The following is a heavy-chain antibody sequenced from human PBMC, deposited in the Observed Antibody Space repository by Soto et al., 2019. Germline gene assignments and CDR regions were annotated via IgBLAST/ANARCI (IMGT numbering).Heavy chain of an antibody. D-gene: IGHD6-19*01. J-gene: IGHJ4*02. CDR3: ARAGRPRRYFSED. V-gene: IGHV4-59*01. Sequence: PSETLSLTCTVSGGSISSYYWTWIRQPPGKGLEWVGYVYYSGTTYYNPSLQSRVTISVDTSKNQFSLKVKSVTAADTAIYYCARAGRPRRYFSEDRGPGSLVTLAS. CDR2: VYYSGTT. CDR1: GGSISSYY.